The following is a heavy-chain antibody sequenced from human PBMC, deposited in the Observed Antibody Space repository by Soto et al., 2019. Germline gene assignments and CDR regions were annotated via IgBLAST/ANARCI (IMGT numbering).Heavy chain of an antibody. J-gene: IGHJ4*02. V-gene: IGHV1-69*06. CDR3: ARDWRQMSRGGFFDY. CDR1: EGNSNSYS. D-gene: IGHD3-16*01. CDR2: IVPLSGTP. Sequence: QVRLVQSGAEVKKPGSSVKLSCKVSEGNSNSYSIAWVRQAPGQGLQWLGTIVPLSGTPNHAQQFQARVTITADTSTNTAYLELSSLRSEDTAIYYCARDWRQMSRGGFFDYWGQGSLVTISS.